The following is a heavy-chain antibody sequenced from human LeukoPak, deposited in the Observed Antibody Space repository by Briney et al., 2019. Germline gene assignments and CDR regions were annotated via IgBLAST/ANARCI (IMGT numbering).Heavy chain of an antibody. Sequence: SETLSLTCAAYGESFSGYYWSWIRQSPNKGLEWIGEINHFGSTSYNPSLRSRVTMSIDKSNSQFSLELNSVTAADTALYYCARVRKMAYYYDTFDYWGQGILVTVSS. V-gene: IGHV4-34*01. CDR3: ARVRKMAYYYDTFDY. D-gene: IGHD3-22*01. J-gene: IGHJ4*02. CDR2: INHFGST. CDR1: GESFSGYY.